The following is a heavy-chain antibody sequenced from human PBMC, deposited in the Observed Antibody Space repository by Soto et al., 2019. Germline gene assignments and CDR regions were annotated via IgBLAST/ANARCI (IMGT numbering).Heavy chain of an antibody. CDR2: ISGSGGST. CDR3: AKGSQIAAHVTTLHFQH. CDR1: GFNFSSYA. V-gene: IGHV3-23*01. Sequence: GGSLRLSCAASGFNFSSYAMSWVRQAPGKGLEWVSAISGSGGSTYYADSVKGRFTISRDNSKNTLYLQMNSLRAEDTAVYYCAKGSQIAAHVTTLHFQHWGQGTLVTVSS. D-gene: IGHD4-17*01. J-gene: IGHJ1*01.